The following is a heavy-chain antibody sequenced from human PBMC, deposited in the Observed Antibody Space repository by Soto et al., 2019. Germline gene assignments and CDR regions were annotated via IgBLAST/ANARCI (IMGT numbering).Heavy chain of an antibody. CDR1: GFTFSTYS. J-gene: IGHJ4*02. CDR3: VRDSGAKLSSS. V-gene: IGHV3-21*04. CDR2: ISSRSDI. D-gene: IGHD6-13*01. Sequence: GGSLRLSCVGSGFTFSTYSINWVRQAPGKGLEWVSSISSRSDIYYADSVKGRFTISRDNAKNSVSLQMNSLKSQDTAVYYCVRDSGAKLSSSWGQGTLVTVS.